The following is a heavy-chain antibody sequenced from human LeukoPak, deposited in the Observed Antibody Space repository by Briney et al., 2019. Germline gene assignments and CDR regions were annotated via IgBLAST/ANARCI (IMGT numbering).Heavy chain of an antibody. D-gene: IGHD1-26*01. CDR1: GFTFSSYG. V-gene: IGHV3-23*01. J-gene: IGHJ4*02. CDR2: ISGSGGST. Sequence: GGSLRLSCAASGFTFSSYGMSWVRQAPGKGLEWVSAISGSGGSTYYADSVKGRFTISRDNSKNTLYLQMNSLRAEDTAVYYCARGPIATIYRPFDYWGQGTLVTVSS. CDR3: ARGPIATIYRPFDY.